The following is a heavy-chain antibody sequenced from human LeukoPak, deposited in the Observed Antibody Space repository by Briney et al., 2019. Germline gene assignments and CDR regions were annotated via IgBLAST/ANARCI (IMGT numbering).Heavy chain of an antibody. D-gene: IGHD6-13*01. Sequence: GRSLRLSCAASGFTFSSYAMHWVRQAPGKGLEWVAVISYDGSNKYYADSVKGRFTISRDNSKNTLYLQMNSLRAEDTAVYYCARDATYSSSWGAGGTDVWGQGTTVTVSS. CDR3: ARDATYSSSWGAGGTDV. V-gene: IGHV3-30-3*01. CDR2: ISYDGSNK. J-gene: IGHJ6*02. CDR1: GFTFSSYA.